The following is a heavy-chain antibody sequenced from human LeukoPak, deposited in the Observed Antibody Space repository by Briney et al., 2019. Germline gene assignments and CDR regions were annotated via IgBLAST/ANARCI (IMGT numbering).Heavy chain of an antibody. CDR1: GGSISSGGYY. V-gene: IGHV4-31*03. J-gene: IGHJ4*02. CDR2: IYYSGST. CDR3: ARGPRGYSGYDNNFDY. D-gene: IGHD5-12*01. Sequence: SQTLSLTCTVSGGSISSGGYYWSWIRQHPGKGLERIGYIYYSGSTYYNPSLKSRVTISVDTSKNQFSLKLSSVTAADTAVYYCARGPRGYSGYDNNFDYWGQGTLVTVSS.